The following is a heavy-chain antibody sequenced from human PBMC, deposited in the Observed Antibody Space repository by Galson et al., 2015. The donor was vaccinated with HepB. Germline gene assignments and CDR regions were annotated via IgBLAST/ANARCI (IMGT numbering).Heavy chain of an antibody. CDR3: ARDLEDCSGGSFYSPDY. CDR2: ISYDGSNK. V-gene: IGHV3-30*04. Sequence: SLRLSCAASGLTFSSYAMHWVRPAPGKGLVWVAVISYDGSNKYYADSVKGRFTISRDNSKNTLYLQMNSLRAEDTAVYYCARDLEDCSGGSFYSPDYWGQGTLVTVSS. CDR1: GLTFSSYA. D-gene: IGHD2-15*01. J-gene: IGHJ4*02.